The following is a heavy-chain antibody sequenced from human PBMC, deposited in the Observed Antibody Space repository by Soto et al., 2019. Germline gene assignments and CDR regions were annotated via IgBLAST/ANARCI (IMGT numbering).Heavy chain of an antibody. J-gene: IGHJ3*02. D-gene: IGHD2-15*01. CDR1: GFTFSSYW. CDR2: INSDGSST. V-gene: IGHV3-74*01. CDR3: ARDPSYCSGGSCYSIAFDI. Sequence: GGSLRLSCAASGFTFSSYWMHWVRQAPGKGLVWVSRINSDGSSTSYADSVKGRFTISRDNAKNTLYLQMNSLRAEDTAVYYCARDPSYCSGGSCYSIAFDIWRQGTMVTVSS.